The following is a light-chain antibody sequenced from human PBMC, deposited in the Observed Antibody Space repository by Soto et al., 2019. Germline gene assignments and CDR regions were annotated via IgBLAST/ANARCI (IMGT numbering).Light chain of an antibody. Sequence: IKMTQSPSTLSASVGDRVTITCRASQSISSWLAWYQQNPGKAPKLLIYDASSLESGVPSRFSGSGSGTEFTLTISSLQPDDFATYYCQQYNSYSPYTFGQGTKLEIK. CDR1: QSISSW. CDR2: DAS. J-gene: IGKJ2*01. CDR3: QQYNSYSPYT. V-gene: IGKV1-5*01.